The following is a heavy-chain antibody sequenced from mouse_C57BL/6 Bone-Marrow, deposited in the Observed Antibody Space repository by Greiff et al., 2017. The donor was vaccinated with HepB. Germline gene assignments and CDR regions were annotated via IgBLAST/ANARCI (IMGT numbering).Heavy chain of an antibody. V-gene: IGHV3-6*01. CDR3: ARGYGSSYYYWYFDV. D-gene: IGHD1-1*01. Sequence: DVKLVESGPGLVKPSQSLSLTCSVTGYSITSGYYWNWIRQFPGNKLEWMGYISYDGSNNYNPSLKNRISITRDTSKNQFFLKLNSVTTEDTATYYCARGYGSSYYYWYFDVWGTGTTVTVSS. J-gene: IGHJ1*03. CDR1: GYSITSGYY. CDR2: ISYDGSN.